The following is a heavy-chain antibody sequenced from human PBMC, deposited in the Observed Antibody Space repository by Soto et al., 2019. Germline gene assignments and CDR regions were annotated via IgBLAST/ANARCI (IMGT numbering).Heavy chain of an antibody. V-gene: IGHV3-48*01. D-gene: IGHD3-9*01. CDR3: AGSFEGSSFDY. CDR1: GFTFSSYT. CDR2: ISHSRSNI. J-gene: IGHJ4*02. Sequence: EVQLVESGGGLVQPGGSLRLSCAASGFTFSSYTMNWVRQAPGKGLEWVSSISHSRSNIYYADSVKGRFTISRDNAKNSLYLQMNSLRAEDTAVYYCAGSFEGSSFDYWGQGTLVTVSS.